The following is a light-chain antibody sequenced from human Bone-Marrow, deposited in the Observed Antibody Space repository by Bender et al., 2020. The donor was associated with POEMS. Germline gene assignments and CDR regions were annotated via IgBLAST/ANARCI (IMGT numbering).Light chain of an antibody. V-gene: IGLV3-21*03. CDR2: DDS. CDR3: QSYDTSLGRV. J-gene: IGLJ1*01. Sequence: SYVLTQPPSVSVAPGKAATITCAGDHIGGKSVHWYQQKPGQAPELVVYDDSDRPSGIPERFAGSNSGNTASLTISRVEVGDEADYYCQSYDTSLGRVFGTGTRVTVL. CDR1: HIGGKS.